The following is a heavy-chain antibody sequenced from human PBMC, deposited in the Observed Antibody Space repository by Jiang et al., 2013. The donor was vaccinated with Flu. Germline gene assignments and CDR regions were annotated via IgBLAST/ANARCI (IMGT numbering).Heavy chain of an antibody. V-gene: IGHV3-33*01. D-gene: IGHD3-22*01. Sequence: QLVESGGGVVQPGRSLRLSCAASGFTFSFYGMHWVRQAPGKGLEWVATILYDGSNQYYSDSVRGRFTVSRDNSKNTQYLQMNSLRAEDTAVYYCVRDSSRQYYTDDYFQDWGQGTLVTVSS. CDR2: ILYDGSNQ. CDR3: VRDSSRQYYTDDYFQD. CDR1: GFTFSFYG. J-gene: IGHJ1*01.